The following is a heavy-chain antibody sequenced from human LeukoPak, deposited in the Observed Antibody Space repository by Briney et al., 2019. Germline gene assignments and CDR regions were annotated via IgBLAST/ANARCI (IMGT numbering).Heavy chain of an antibody. CDR2: ISGSGGST. D-gene: IGHD2-2*02. V-gene: IGHV3-23*01. J-gene: IGHJ4*02. CDR1: GFTFSSYW. Sequence: GGSLRLSCAASGFTFSSYWMSWVRQAPGKGLEWVSAISGSGGSTYYADSVKGRFTISRDNSKNTLYLQMNSLRAEDTAVYYCAKDEPPSHCSSTSCHNRFDYWGQGTLVTVSS. CDR3: AKDEPPSHCSSTSCHNRFDY.